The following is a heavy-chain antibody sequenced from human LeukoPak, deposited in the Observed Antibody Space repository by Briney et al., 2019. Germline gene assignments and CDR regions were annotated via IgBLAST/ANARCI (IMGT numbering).Heavy chain of an antibody. CDR2: IKQDGSEK. V-gene: IGHV3-7*01. J-gene: IGHJ4*02. D-gene: IGHD6-19*01. CDR3: ARAVDSSGWSYDY. Sequence: GGSLRLSCAASGFTFSSYWMSWVRQAPGKGLEWVANIKQDGSEKYYVDSVKGRFTISRDNAKNSLYLQMNSLRAEDTAVYYCARAVDSSGWSYDYWGQGTLVTVSS. CDR1: GFTFSSYW.